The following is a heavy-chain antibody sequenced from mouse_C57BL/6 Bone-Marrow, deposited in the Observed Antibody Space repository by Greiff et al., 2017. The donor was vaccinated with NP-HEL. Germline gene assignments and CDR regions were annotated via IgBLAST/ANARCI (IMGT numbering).Heavy chain of an antibody. D-gene: IGHD1-2*01. CDR2: INPGSGGT. CDR1: GYAFTNYL. V-gene: IGHV1-54*01. Sequence: VKLMESGAELVRPGTSVKVSCKASGYAFTNYLIEWVKQRPGQGLEWIGVINPGSGGTNYNEKFKGKATLTADKSSSTAYMQLSSLTSEDSAVYFCAVRRGFAYWGQGTLVTVSA. CDR3: AVRRGFAY. J-gene: IGHJ3*01.